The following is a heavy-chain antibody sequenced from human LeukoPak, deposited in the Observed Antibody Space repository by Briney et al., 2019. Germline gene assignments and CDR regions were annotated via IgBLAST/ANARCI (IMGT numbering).Heavy chain of an antibody. CDR1: GGSISSSSYY. V-gene: IGHV4-39*07. CDR2: IYYSGST. D-gene: IGHD4-23*01. J-gene: IGHJ4*02. Sequence: PSETLSLTCTVSGGSISSSSYYWGWIRQPPGKGLEWIGSIYYSGSTYYNPSLKSRVTISVDTSKNQFSLKLSSVTAADTAVYYCARDPGGPQDYWGQGTLVTVSS. CDR3: ARDPGGPQDY.